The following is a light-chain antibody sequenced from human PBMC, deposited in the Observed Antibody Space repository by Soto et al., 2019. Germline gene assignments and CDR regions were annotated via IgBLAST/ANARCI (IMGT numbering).Light chain of an antibody. J-gene: IGKJ5*01. CDR3: QQYGSSPIT. Sequence: DIAMTQSPGTMSVSPGERATLSCRTSQSVSSNLAWYQQKPGQAPKLLIFDASTRATGVPARFSGSGSGTDFTLTIRRLENEDAAVYYCQQYGSSPITFGQGTRLEIK. V-gene: IGKV3-15*01. CDR2: DAS. CDR1: QSVSSN.